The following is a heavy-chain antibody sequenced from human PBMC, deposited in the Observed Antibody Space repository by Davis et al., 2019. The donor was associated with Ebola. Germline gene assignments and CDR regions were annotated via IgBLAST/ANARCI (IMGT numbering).Heavy chain of an antibody. Sequence: ASVKVSCKASGYTFTSYYMHWVRQAPGQGLEWMGWINPNSGGTNYAQKFQGRVTMTRDTSISTAYMELSRLRSDDTAVYYCARRYCSGGSCPFDYWGQGTLVTVSS. V-gene: IGHV1-2*02. J-gene: IGHJ4*02. CDR2: INPNSGGT. CDR3: ARRYCSGGSCPFDY. CDR1: GYTFTSYY. D-gene: IGHD2-15*01.